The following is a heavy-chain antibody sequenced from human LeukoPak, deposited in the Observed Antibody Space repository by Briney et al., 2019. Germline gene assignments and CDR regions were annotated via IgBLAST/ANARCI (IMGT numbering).Heavy chain of an antibody. CDR2: IYYSGNT. CDR1: GVSISSGDYY. CDR3: AREIVVVPAAASYYYYYGMDV. D-gene: IGHD2-2*01. Sequence: SETLSLTCTVSGVSISSGDYYWSWIRQPPGKGLEWIGYIYYSGNTYYNPSLKSRVTISVDTSKNQFSLKLSSVTAADTAVYYCAREIVVVPAAASYYYYYGMDVWGQGTTVTVSS. J-gene: IGHJ6*02. V-gene: IGHV4-30-4*01.